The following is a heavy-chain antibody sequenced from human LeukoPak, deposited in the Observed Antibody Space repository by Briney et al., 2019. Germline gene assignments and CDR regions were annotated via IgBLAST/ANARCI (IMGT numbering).Heavy chain of an antibody. V-gene: IGHV4-59*01. CDR3: ASLANWNYVY. CDR1: GGSISSYS. J-gene: IGHJ4*02. D-gene: IGHD1-7*01. CDR2: IYYSGST. Sequence: PSETLSLTCTVSGGSISSYSWSWIRQPPGKGLEWIGYIYYSGSTNYNPSLKSRVTMSVDTSKNQFSLELNSVTAADTAVYYCASLANWNYVYWGQGTLVTVSS.